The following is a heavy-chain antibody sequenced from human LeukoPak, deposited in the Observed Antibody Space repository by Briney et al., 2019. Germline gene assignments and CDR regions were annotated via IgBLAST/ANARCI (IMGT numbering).Heavy chain of an antibody. CDR1: GYSFTNYW. CDR3: ARVEGYDYFDY. J-gene: IGHJ4*02. D-gene: IGHD5-12*01. CDR2: IYPGDSDT. V-gene: IGHV5-51*01. Sequence: GESLKISCKGSGYSFTNYWIGCVRQMPGKGLEWMAIIYPGDSDTRYSPSFQGQVTISADKSISTAYLQWSSLKASDTAMYYCARVEGYDYFDYWGQGTLVTVSS.